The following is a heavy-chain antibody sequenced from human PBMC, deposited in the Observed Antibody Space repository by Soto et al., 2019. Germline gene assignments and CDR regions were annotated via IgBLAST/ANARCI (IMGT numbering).Heavy chain of an antibody. J-gene: IGHJ6*02. D-gene: IGHD4-4*01. CDR2: IYYSGST. V-gene: IGHV4-30-4*01. CDR3: ARVSTTVTTFYYYYGMDV. Sequence: SETLSLTCTVSCGSISSGDYYWSWIRRPPGKGLEWIGYIYYSGSTYYNPSLKSRVTISVDTSKNQFSLKLSSVTAADTAVYYCARVSTTVTTFYYYYGMDVWGQGTTVTVSS. CDR1: CGSISSGDYY.